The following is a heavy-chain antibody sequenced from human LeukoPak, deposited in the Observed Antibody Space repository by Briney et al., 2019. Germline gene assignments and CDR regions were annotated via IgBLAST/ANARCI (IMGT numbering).Heavy chain of an antibody. Sequence: SQTLSLTCTVSGGSISSGDSYWNWIRQPPGKGLEWIGYVYYSGSTYYNPSLKSRVFISVDTSKNQFSLKLRSVAAADMAVYYCAREMIHQHPGTFDSWGLGTLVTVSS. CDR3: AREMIHQHPGTFDS. D-gene: IGHD2-2*01. CDR2: VYYSGST. V-gene: IGHV4-30-4*01. CDR1: GGSISSGDSY. J-gene: IGHJ4*02.